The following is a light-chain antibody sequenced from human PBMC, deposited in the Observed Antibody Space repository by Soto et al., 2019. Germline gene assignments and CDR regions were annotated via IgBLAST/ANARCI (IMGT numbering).Light chain of an antibody. CDR2: GAS. CDR1: QSISIY. Sequence: DIQITQSPSSLSPSVLERVTITCRASQSISIYLNWYQLKPGKAPNLLMYGASYLKSGVPTRFRGSGSGTEFSFNITSLQPEDVATYYCQQYDDLPITFGQGTRLEIK. J-gene: IGKJ5*01. CDR3: QQYDDLPIT. V-gene: IGKV1-33*01.